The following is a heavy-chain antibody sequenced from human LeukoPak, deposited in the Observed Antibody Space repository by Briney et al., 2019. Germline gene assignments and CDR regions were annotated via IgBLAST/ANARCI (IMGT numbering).Heavy chain of an antibody. CDR3: ARDRDRGTFRFDP. J-gene: IGHJ5*02. CDR1: GGSISTYY. Sequence: PSQTLSLTCTVSGGSISTYYWNWVRQPPGKGLEWIGYVYYSGITNYNPALKSRVTISIDTSKNQVALKVNSVTAADTAVYYCARDRDRGTFRFDPWGQGTLVTVSS. V-gene: IGHV4-59*01. D-gene: IGHD3-16*01. CDR2: VYYSGIT.